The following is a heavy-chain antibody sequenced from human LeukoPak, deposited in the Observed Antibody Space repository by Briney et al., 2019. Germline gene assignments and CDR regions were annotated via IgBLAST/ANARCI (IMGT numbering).Heavy chain of an antibody. CDR2: MNPNSGNT. CDR3: AREMGGGYWYSSSWYTDYGPNWFDP. J-gene: IGHJ5*02. CDR1: GYTFASYD. Sequence: ASVKVSCKASGYTFASYDINWVRQATGQGLEWMGWMNPNSGNTGYAQKFQGRVTMTSNTSISTAYMELSSLRSEDTAVYYCAREMGGGYWYSSSWYTDYGPNWFDPWGQGTLVTVSS. V-gene: IGHV1-8*01. D-gene: IGHD6-13*01.